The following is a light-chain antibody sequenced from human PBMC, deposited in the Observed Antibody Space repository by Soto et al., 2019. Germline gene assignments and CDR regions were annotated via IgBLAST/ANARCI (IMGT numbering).Light chain of an antibody. Sequence: DIQMTQSPSSLSASVGDRVTITCQESQDISNLNWYQQKPGKGPKVLIYDASKLETGVPSRFSGSGSGTVFTFTISSLQPEDISKYYCQQYDTLITFGQGTRLDIK. CDR1: QDISN. J-gene: IGKJ5*01. CDR2: DAS. V-gene: IGKV1-33*01. CDR3: QQYDTLIT.